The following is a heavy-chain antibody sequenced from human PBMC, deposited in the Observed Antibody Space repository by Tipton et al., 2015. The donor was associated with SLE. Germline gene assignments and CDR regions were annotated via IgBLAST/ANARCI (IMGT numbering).Heavy chain of an antibody. CDR2: IYPGDSDT. D-gene: IGHD3-9*01. Sequence: QLVQSGAEVKKPGESLRISCKGSGYTFISYWIGWVRQMPGKGLEWMGIIYPGDSDTRYSPSFQGHVTISADKSISTAYLQWSSLKASDTAMYHCARHLRYFDWLLGWGQGTLVTVSS. J-gene: IGHJ4*02. V-gene: IGHV5-51*01. CDR3: ARHLRYFDWLLG. CDR1: GYTFISYW.